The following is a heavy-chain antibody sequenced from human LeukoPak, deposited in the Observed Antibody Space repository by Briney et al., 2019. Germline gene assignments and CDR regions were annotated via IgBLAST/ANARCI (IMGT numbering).Heavy chain of an antibody. CDR1: GFTFSSYW. CDR2: INNDGSST. CDR3: ASSRSYDWFDP. V-gene: IGHV3-74*03. D-gene: IGHD1-1*01. Sequence: GGSPRLSCAASGFTFSSYWMHWVRQAPGKGLVWVSRINNDGSSTQYADSVKGRFTISRDNAKNTLCLQMNSLRVEDTAVYYCASSRSYDWFDPWGQGTLVTVSS. J-gene: IGHJ5*02.